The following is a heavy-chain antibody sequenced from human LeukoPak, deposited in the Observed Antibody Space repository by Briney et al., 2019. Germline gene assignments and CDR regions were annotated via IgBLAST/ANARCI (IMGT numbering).Heavy chain of an antibody. Sequence: GESLKISCKGYGYSFTSYWIGWVRQMPGKGLEWMGIIYPGDSDTRYSPSFQGQVTISADKSISTAYLQWSSLKASDTAMYYCATYCSGGSCYGNAFDIWGQGTMVTVSS. V-gene: IGHV5-51*01. CDR3: ATYCSGGSCYGNAFDI. CDR2: IYPGDSDT. D-gene: IGHD2-15*01. J-gene: IGHJ3*02. CDR1: GYSFTSYW.